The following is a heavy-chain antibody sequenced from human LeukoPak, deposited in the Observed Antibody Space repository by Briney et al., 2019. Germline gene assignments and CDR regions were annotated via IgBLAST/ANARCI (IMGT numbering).Heavy chain of an antibody. J-gene: IGHJ4*02. Sequence: PGGSLRLSCAASGFTFSSYGMHWVRQAPGKGLEWVAVISYDGSNKYYADSVKGRFTISRDNSKNTLYLQMNSLRAEGTAAYYCARDVERTGGTYYYGSGSPRGWGQGTLVTVSS. V-gene: IGHV3-30*03. D-gene: IGHD3-10*01. CDR2: ISYDGSNK. CDR3: ARDVERTGGTYYYGSGSPRG. CDR1: GFTFSSYG.